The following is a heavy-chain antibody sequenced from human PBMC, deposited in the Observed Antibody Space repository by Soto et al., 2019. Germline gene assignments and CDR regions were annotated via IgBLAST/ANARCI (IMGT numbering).Heavy chain of an antibody. CDR2: INHSGST. J-gene: IGHJ4*02. D-gene: IGHD2-2*01. CDR3: AIVPRGVPAAMGYYFDY. CDR1: GGSFSGYY. Sequence: PSETLSLTCAVYGGSFSGYYWSWIRQPPGKGLEWIGEINHSGSTNYNPSLKSRVTISVDTSKNQFSLKLSSVTAADTAVYYCAIVPRGVPAAMGYYFDYWGQGTLVTVSS. V-gene: IGHV4-34*01.